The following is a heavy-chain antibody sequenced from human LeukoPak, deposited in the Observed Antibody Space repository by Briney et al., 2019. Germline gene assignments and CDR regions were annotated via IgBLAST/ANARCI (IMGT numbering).Heavy chain of an antibody. Sequence: GGSLRLSCSASGFTFSSYAMHWVRQAPGKGLEYVSAISGNGGSTYYADSVKGRFTISRDNSKNTLYLQMSSLRAEDTAVYYCVKDRSDILTGPGSNWGQGTLVTVCS. V-gene: IGHV3-64D*06. D-gene: IGHD3-9*01. CDR2: ISGNGGST. J-gene: IGHJ4*02. CDR1: GFTFSSYA. CDR3: VKDRSDILTGPGSN.